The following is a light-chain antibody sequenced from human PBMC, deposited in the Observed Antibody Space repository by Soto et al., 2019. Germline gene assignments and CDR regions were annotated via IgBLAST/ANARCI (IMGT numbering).Light chain of an antibody. V-gene: IGKV3-20*01. CDR3: QQYGSSPRT. CDR1: QRVSSSY. Sequence: ETVLTQSPGTLSFSPGKRATLSCRASQRVSSSYLAWYQQKPGQAPRLLIYGASSRATGIPDGFSGSGSGTDFTLTISRLEPEDFAVYYCQQYGSSPRTFGQGTKVDIK. J-gene: IGKJ1*01. CDR2: GAS.